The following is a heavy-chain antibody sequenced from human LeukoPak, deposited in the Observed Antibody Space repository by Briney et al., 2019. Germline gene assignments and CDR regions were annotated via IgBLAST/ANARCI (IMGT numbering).Heavy chain of an antibody. CDR2: INPNSGGT. CDR3: ARVAIVAAAGTFLDWFDP. V-gene: IGHV1-2*02. D-gene: IGHD6-13*01. J-gene: IGHJ5*02. Sequence: ASVKVSCKASGYTFTGYYMHWVRQAPGQGLEWMGWINPNSGGTNYAQKSQGRVTMTRDTSISTAYMELSRLRSDDTAVYYCARVAIVAAAGTFLDWFDPWGQGTLITVSS. CDR1: GYTFTGYY.